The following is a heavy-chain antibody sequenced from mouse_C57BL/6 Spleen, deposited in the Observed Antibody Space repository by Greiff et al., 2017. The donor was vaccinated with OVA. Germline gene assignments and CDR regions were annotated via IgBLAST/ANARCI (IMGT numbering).Heavy chain of an antibody. J-gene: IGHJ3*01. D-gene: IGHD4-1*01. V-gene: IGHV1-9*01. CDR3: AKLGQEGAWFAY. Sequence: VQLQQSGAELMKPGASVKLSCKATGYTFTGYWIEWVKQRTGHGLEWIGEILPGSGSTNYNEKFKGKATFTADTSSNTAYMQLRSLTTEDSALYYCAKLGQEGAWFAYWGQGTLVTVSA. CDR1: GYTFTGYW. CDR2: ILPGSGST.